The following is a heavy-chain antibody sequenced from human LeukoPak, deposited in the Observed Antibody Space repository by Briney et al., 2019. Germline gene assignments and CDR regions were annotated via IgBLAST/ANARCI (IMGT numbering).Heavy chain of an antibody. CDR3: ARGGYSYGLAFTVAFDI. CDR2: IYYSGST. Sequence: SETLSLTCTVSGVSISSYYWSWIRQPPGKGLVWIGYIYYSGSTNYNPSLKSRVTISVDTSKNQFSLKLSSVTAADTAVYYCARGGYSYGLAFTVAFDIWGQGTMVTVSS. J-gene: IGHJ3*02. CDR1: GVSISSYY. V-gene: IGHV4-59*08. D-gene: IGHD5-18*01.